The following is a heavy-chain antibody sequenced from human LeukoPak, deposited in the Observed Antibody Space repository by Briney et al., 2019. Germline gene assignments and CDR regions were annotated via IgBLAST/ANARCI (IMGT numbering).Heavy chain of an antibody. CDR1: GFTFSSYA. Sequence: GGSLRLSCAASGFTFSSYAMSWVRQAPGKGLEWVSTISGSGGGTYYADSVKGRFTISRDNSKNTLYVQMNSLRVEDTAVYYCARDWTTVTFDYWGQGTLVTVSS. D-gene: IGHD4-17*01. J-gene: IGHJ4*02. CDR3: ARDWTTVTFDY. V-gene: IGHV3-23*01. CDR2: ISGSGGGT.